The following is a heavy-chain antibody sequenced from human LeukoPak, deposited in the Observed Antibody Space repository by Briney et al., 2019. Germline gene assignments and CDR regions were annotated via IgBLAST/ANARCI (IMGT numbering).Heavy chain of an antibody. J-gene: IGHJ4*02. Sequence: GSLRLSCAASGFTFSSYSMNWVRQAPGKGLEWVSSISSSSSYIYYADSVKGRFTISRDNAKNSLYLQMNSLRAEDTAVYYCARAHIVVGAGFDYWGQGTLVTVSS. CDR2: ISSSSSYI. CDR1: GFTFSSYS. V-gene: IGHV3-21*01. D-gene: IGHD2-21*01. CDR3: ARAHIVVGAGFDY.